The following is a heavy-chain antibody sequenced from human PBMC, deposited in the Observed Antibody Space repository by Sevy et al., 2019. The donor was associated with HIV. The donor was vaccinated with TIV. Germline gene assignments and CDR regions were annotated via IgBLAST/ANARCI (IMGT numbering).Heavy chain of an antibody. CDR2: ISYDGRNK. D-gene: IGHD3-9*01. CDR3: AKDFTGYNGMDV. J-gene: IGHJ6*02. CDR1: GITFTTSG. Sequence: GGSLRLSCAVSGITFTTSGMHWVRQAPGKGLEWVAVISYDGRNKFYGDSVKGRFTISRDNSKNLLYLQVNSLTTEDTAVYYCAKDFTGYNGMDVWGQGTMVTVSS. V-gene: IGHV3-30*18.